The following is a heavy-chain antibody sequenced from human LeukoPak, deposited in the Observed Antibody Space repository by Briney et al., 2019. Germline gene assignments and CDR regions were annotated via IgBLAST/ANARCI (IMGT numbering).Heavy chain of an antibody. D-gene: IGHD6-19*01. CDR2: MRQDGSEK. CDR3: ATHSGWQFDY. J-gene: IGHJ4*02. CDR1: GFIFSSYW. V-gene: IGHV3-7*01. Sequence: RPGGSLRLSCAAPGFIFSSYWMSWVRQAPGKGLEWVANMRQDGSEKYYVDSVKGRFTISSDNAKSSLYLQMNSLRAEDTAVYYCATHSGWQFDYWGQGTLVTVSS.